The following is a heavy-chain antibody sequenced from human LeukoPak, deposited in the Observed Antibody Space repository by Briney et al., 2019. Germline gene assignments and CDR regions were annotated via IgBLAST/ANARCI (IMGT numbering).Heavy chain of an antibody. CDR1: GGSISSYY. CDR3: ARHTVWYSSSFYYYYYGMDV. V-gene: IGHV4-59*08. CDR2: IYYSGST. D-gene: IGHD6-13*01. J-gene: IGHJ6*02. Sequence: SETLSLTCTVSGGSISSYYWSWIRQPPGKGLEWIGYIYYSGSTNYNPSLKSRVTISVDTSKNQFSLKLSSVTAADTAVHYCARHTVWYSSSFYYYYYGMDVWGQGTTVTVSS.